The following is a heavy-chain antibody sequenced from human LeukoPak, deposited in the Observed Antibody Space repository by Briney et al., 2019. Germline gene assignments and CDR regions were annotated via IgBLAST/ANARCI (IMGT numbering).Heavy chain of an antibody. V-gene: IGHV3-30-3*01. J-gene: IGHJ4*02. Sequence: GGSLRLSCAASGFTFSSYAMHWVRQAPGKGLEWVAVISYDGSNKYYADSVKGRFTISRDNSKNTLYLQMNSLRAEDTAVYYCASSSGWYGGGVSGYWGQGTLVTVSS. CDR2: ISYDGSNK. CDR3: ASSSGWYGGGVSGY. CDR1: GFTFSSYA. D-gene: IGHD6-19*01.